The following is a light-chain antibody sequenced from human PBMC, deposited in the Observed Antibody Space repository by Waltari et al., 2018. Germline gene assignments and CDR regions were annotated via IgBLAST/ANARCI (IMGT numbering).Light chain of an antibody. Sequence: QSVLTQPPSASGTPGQRVTISCSGSSSNIGRNAVNWYQPLPGTAPKLPIYSNNQRPSGVPDRFSGSKSGTSASLAISGLQSEDEADYYCAAWDDSLNGPVFGGGTKLTVL. CDR3: AAWDDSLNGPV. J-gene: IGLJ2*01. CDR1: SSNIGRNA. CDR2: SNN. V-gene: IGLV1-44*01.